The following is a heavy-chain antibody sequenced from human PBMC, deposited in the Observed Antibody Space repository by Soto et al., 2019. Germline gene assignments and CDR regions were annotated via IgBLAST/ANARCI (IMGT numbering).Heavy chain of an antibody. CDR3: AKLYSSSPTRQDY. CDR2: ISYDGSNK. Sequence: GGSLRLSCAASGFTFSSYGMHWVRQAPGKGLEWVAVISYDGSNKYYADSVKGRFTISRDNSKNTLYLQMNSLRAEDTAVYYCAKLYSSSPTRQDYWGQGTLVTVSS. J-gene: IGHJ4*02. CDR1: GFTFSSYG. V-gene: IGHV3-30*18. D-gene: IGHD6-6*01.